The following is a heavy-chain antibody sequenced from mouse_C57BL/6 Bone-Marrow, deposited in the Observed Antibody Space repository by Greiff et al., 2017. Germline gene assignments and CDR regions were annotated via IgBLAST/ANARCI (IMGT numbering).Heavy chain of an antibody. CDR2: INPSSGYT. D-gene: IGHD1-1*01. V-gene: IGHV1-4*01. CDR1: GYTFTSYT. CDR3: ARHYGSSDWYFDV. J-gene: IGHJ1*03. Sequence: QVHVKQSGAELARPGASVKMSCKASGYTFTSYTMHWVKQRPGKGLEWIGYINPSSGYTKYNQKFKDKATLTADKSSSTAYMQLSSLTSEDSAVYYCARHYGSSDWYFDVWGTGTTVTVSS.